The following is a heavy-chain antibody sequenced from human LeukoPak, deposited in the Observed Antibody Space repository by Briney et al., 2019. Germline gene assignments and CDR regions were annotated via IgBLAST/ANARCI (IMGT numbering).Heavy chain of an antibody. D-gene: IGHD3-3*01. J-gene: IGHJ6*03. CDR3: ARAYYDFWSGYPIRHYYYMDV. CDR2: IYYSGST. CDR1: GGSISSYY. Sequence: SETLSLTCTVSGGSISSYYWSWIRQPPGKGLEWIGYIYYSGSTNYNPSLKSRVTISVDTSKNQFSLKLSSVTAADTAVYYCARAYYDFWSGYPIRHYYYMDVWGKGTTVTVSS. V-gene: IGHV4-59*01.